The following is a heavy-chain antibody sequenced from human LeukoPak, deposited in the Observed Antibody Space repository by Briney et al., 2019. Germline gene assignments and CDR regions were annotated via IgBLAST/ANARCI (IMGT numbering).Heavy chain of an antibody. D-gene: IGHD4-17*01. V-gene: IGHV1-2*02. CDR3: ARQTYGDYYFDY. J-gene: IGHJ4*02. CDR2: INPNSGGT. Sequence: GASVKVSCKASGYTFTGYYMHWVGQAPGEGLEWMGWINPNSGGTNYAEKFQGRVTMTRDTSISTAYMELSGLRSDDTAVYYCARQTYGDYYFDYWGQGTLVTVSS. CDR1: GYTFTGYY.